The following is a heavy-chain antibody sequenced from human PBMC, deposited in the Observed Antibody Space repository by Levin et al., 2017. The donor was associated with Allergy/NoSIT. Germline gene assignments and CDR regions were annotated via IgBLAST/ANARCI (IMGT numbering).Heavy chain of an antibody. CDR3: ARIISSLAARYYYYGMDV. Sequence: GESLKISCTASFSPFPFSSLPFFLPSPFQGLEWMGRINPNSGGTDYAQNFQGRVTMTSDTSISAAYMELSGLRSDDTAVYYCARIISSLAARYYYYGMDVWGQGTTVIVSS. J-gene: IGHJ6*02. CDR2: INPNSGGT. V-gene: IGHV1-2*06. D-gene: IGHD2-15*01. CDR1: FSPFPFSS.